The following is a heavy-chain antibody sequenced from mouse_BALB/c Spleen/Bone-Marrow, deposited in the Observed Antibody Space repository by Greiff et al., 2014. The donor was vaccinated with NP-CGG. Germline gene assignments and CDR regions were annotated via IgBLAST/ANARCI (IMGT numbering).Heavy chain of an antibody. CDR3: ARYDGPAWFAY. D-gene: IGHD2-3*01. J-gene: IGHJ3*01. CDR2: FNPSNGRT. CDR1: GYSFTTYW. Sequence: QVQLKESGAELVKPGASVRLSCKASGYSFTTYWIHWVKQRPGQGLEWIGEFNPSNGRTNYNEKFKSKATLTVDKSSSTAYMQLSSLTSEDSAVYYCARYDGPAWFAYWGQGTLVTVSA. V-gene: IGHV1S81*02.